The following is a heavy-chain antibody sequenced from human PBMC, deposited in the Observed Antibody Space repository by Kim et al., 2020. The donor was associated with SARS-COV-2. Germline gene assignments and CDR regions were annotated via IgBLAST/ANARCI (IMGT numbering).Heavy chain of an antibody. CDR3: ARDTLLWFGERSRFDP. V-gene: IGHV4-4*07. D-gene: IGHD3-10*01. J-gene: IGHJ5*02. Sequence: SLKSRVTMSVDTSKNQCSLRLSSGTAADTAVYYCARDTLLWFGERSRFDPWGQGTLVTVSS.